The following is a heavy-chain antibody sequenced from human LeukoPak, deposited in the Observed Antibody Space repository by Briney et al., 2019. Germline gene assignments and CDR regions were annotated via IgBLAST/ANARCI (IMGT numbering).Heavy chain of an antibody. V-gene: IGHV4-30-2*01. CDR1: GGSISSGGYS. CDR3: AREPAAPGGGFDP. CDR2: IYHSGST. Sequence: PSQTLSLTCAVSGGSISSGGYSWSWIRQPPRKGLEWIGYIYHSGSTYYNPSLKSRVTISVDRSKNQFSLKLSSVTAADTAVYYCAREPAAPGGGFDPWGQGTLVTVSS. D-gene: IGHD2-2*01. J-gene: IGHJ5*02.